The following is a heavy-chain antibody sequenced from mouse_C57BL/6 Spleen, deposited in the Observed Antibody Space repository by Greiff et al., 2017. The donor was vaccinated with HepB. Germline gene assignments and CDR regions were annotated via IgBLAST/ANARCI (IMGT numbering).Heavy chain of an antibody. CDR3: AHYDEEIDY. CDR1: GYTFTSYW. D-gene: IGHD2-4*01. CDR2: INPSSGYT. Sequence: VQLQQSGAELVKPGASVKLSCKASGYTFTSYWMHWVKQRPGQGLEWIGYINPSSGYTKYNEKFKDKTTLTADKSSSTAYMQLSSLTYEDSAVYYCAHYDEEIDYWGQGTTLTVSS. J-gene: IGHJ2*01. V-gene: IGHV1-7*01.